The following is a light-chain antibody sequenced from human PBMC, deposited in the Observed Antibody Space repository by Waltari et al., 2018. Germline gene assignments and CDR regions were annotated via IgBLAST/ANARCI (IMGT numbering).Light chain of an antibody. Sequence: QSVLTQPPSVSGAPGQRVTLPCTASSSNTGAGYDVHRYQQFPGTAPKLPIHGNNDRPSGVPDRFSGSKSDTSASLAISGLQADDEAEYHCQSYDNGLRGRVFGGGTKVTVL. J-gene: IGLJ3*02. V-gene: IGLV1-40*01. CDR1: SSNTGAGYD. CDR2: GNN. CDR3: QSYDNGLRGRV.